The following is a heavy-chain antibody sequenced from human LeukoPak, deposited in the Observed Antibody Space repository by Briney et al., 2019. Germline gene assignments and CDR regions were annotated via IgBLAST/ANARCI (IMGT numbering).Heavy chain of an antibody. Sequence: GESLKISCKGSGYSFTSYWIGWVRQMPGKGLEWMGIIYPGDSDTRYSPSFQGQVTISADKSISTAYLQWSSLKASGTAMYYCARCGTTVTTNYYGMDVWGQGTTVTVSS. D-gene: IGHD4-17*01. CDR1: GYSFTSYW. CDR2: IYPGDSDT. J-gene: IGHJ6*02. V-gene: IGHV5-51*01. CDR3: ARCGTTVTTNYYGMDV.